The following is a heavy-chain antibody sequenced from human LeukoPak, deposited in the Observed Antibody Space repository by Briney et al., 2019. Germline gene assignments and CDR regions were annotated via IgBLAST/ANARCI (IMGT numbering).Heavy chain of an antibody. V-gene: IGHV4-34*01. D-gene: IGHD3-10*01. CDR3: ARGATMVRGATSHFDY. Sequence: SETLSLTCAVYGGSFSGYYWSWIRQPPGKGLEWIGEINHSGGTNYNPSLKSRVTISVDTSKNQFSLKLSSVTAADTAVYYCARGATMVRGATSHFDYWGQGTLVTVSS. CDR2: INHSGGT. CDR1: GGSFSGYY. J-gene: IGHJ4*02.